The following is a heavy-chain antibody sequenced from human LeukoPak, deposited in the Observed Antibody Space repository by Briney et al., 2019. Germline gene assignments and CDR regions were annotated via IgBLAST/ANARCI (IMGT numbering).Heavy chain of an antibody. J-gene: IGHJ6*03. V-gene: IGHV1-69*13. Sequence: SVKVSCEASGGTFSSYAISWVRQAPGQGLEWMGGIIPIFGTANYAQKFQGRVTITADESTSTAYMELSSLRSEDTAVYYCARVPYSSSSGFYYYYYMDVWGKGTTVTVSS. CDR2: IIPIFGTA. CDR3: ARVPYSSSSGFYYYYYMDV. D-gene: IGHD6-6*01. CDR1: GGTFSSYA.